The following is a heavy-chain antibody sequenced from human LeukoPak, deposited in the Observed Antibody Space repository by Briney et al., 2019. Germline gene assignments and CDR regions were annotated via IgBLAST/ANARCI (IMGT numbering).Heavy chain of an antibody. J-gene: IGHJ4*02. D-gene: IGHD2-8*01. V-gene: IGHV3-23*01. CDR2: LTGTTATGDPP. CDR1: GFTFSNNA. CDR3: AKAFGTNGYFQLPIDF. Sequence: GSLRLSSAASGFTFSNNAMTLVRQAPGKGLQYVSALTGTTATGDPPYYADSVKGRFTISRDNSRNTLYLQLNDLRAEDTAIYYCAKAFGTNGYFQLPIDFWGQGTLVTVSS.